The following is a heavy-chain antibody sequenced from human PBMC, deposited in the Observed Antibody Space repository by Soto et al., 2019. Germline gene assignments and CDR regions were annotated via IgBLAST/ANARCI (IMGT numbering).Heavy chain of an antibody. Sequence: PGESLKISCKGSGYTFTSYWITWVRQMPGKGLEWMGRIDPSDSDTNYSPSFQGHFHFSADKSINTAYLQWSSLKASDTAMYYCAKSITIFGGVPPSDYGMDVWGQGTTVTVSS. V-gene: IGHV5-10-1*01. CDR2: IDPSDSDT. CDR1: GYTFTSYW. CDR3: AKSITIFGGVPPSDYGMDV. D-gene: IGHD3-3*01. J-gene: IGHJ6*02.